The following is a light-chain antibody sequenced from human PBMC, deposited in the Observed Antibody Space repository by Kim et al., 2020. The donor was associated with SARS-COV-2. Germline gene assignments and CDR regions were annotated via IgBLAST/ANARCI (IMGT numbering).Light chain of an antibody. V-gene: IGLV2-14*01. J-gene: IGLJ1*01. CDR2: DVS. Sequence: QSVLTQPASVSGSPGQSITISCTGTSSDVGGYNYVSWYQQHPGKAPKLMIYDVSKRPSGVSNRFSGSKSGNTASLTISGLQAEDEADYYCSSYTSSSTYVSGTGTKVTVL. CDR1: SSDVGGYNY. CDR3: SSYTSSSTYV.